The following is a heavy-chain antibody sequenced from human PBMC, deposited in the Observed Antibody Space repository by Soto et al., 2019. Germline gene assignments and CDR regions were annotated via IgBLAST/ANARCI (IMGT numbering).Heavy chain of an antibody. CDR2: IRTKLHGATT. CDR1: GFILGDFA. Sequence: EVQLVESGGGLVQPGRSLRLSCTGSGFILGDFAMSWVRQAPGKGLEWVAFIRTKLHGATTEHAATVKGRFTNSRDDSKALVYPQMNSVTPEDTAVYYCTRDQHRESSIPRDNYYYGMEVWGQGTTVTVS. J-gene: IGHJ6*02. D-gene: IGHD2-21*01. V-gene: IGHV3-49*04. CDR3: TRDQHRESSIPRDNYYYGMEV.